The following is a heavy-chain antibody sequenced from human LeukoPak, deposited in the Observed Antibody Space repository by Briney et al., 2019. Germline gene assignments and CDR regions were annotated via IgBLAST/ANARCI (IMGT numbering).Heavy chain of an antibody. CDR2: ISSSSSTI. V-gene: IGHV3-48*01. D-gene: IGHD7-27*01. J-gene: IGHJ6*03. CDR1: GFTFSSYS. Sequence: GGSLRLSCAASGFTFSSYSMNWVRQAPGKGLEWVSYISSSSSTIYYADSVKGRFTISRDNAKNSLYLQMNGLRAEDTAVYYCARVAELGYYYMDVWGKGTTVTVSS. CDR3: ARVAELGYYYMDV.